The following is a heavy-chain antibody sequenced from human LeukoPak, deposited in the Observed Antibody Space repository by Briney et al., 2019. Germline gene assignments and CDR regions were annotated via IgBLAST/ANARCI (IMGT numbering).Heavy chain of an antibody. CDR3: AKGGASGSYYNGHYFDH. V-gene: IGHV3-23*01. J-gene: IGHJ4*02. Sequence: GGSLRLSCAASGFTFSSYAMTWVRQAPGKGLEWVSAISHSGGSTYYADSVKGRFTISRDNSKNTLYLQMNSLRAGDTAVYYCAKGGASGSYYNGHYFDHWGQGTLVTVSS. CDR1: GFTFSSYA. D-gene: IGHD3-10*01. CDR2: ISHSGGST.